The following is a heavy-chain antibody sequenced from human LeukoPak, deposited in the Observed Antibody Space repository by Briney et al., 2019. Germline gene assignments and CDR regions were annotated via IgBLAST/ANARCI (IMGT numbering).Heavy chain of an antibody. J-gene: IGHJ4*02. CDR2: ISYDGSNK. CDR1: GFTFSSYG. CDR3: PSTLYSTGWYRY. V-gene: IGHV3-30*03. Sequence: GRSLRLSCAASGFTFSSYGMHWVRQAPGKGLEWVAVISYDGSNKYYADSVKGRFTISRDNSKNTLYLQMSSLRAEDTAVYYCPSTLYSTGWYRYWGQGTLVTVSS. D-gene: IGHD6-19*01.